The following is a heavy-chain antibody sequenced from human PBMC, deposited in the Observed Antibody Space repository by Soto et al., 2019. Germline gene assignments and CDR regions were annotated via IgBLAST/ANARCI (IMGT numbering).Heavy chain of an antibody. CDR2: IIPIFGTA. D-gene: IGHD5-18*01. Sequence: SVKVSCKASGGTFSSYAISWVRQAPGQGLEWMGGIIPIFGTANYAQKFQGRVTITADESASTAYMELSSLRSEDTAVYYCARRGDTAMVFDYWGQGTLVTVSS. J-gene: IGHJ4*02. CDR1: GGTFSSYA. CDR3: ARRGDTAMVFDY. V-gene: IGHV1-69*13.